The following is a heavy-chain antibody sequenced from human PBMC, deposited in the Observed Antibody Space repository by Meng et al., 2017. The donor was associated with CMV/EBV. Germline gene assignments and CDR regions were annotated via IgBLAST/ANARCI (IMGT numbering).Heavy chain of an antibody. V-gene: IGHV4-61*01. CDR2: IYYSGST. CDR3: ARGSGSGNWFDP. J-gene: IGHJ5*02. D-gene: IGHD1-26*01. Sequence: VSGGSVSSGSYYWSWIRQPPGQGLEWIGYIYYSGSTNYNPSLKSRVTISVDTSKNQFSLKLSSVTAADTAVYYCARGSGSGNWFDPWGQGTLVTVSS. CDR1: GGSVSSGSYY.